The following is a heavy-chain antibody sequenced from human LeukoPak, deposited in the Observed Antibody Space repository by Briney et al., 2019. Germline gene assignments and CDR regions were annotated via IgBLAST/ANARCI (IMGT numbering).Heavy chain of an antibody. D-gene: IGHD2-15*01. J-gene: IGHJ5*02. CDR3: ARAMVVAATRLVWFDP. V-gene: IGHV3-7*03. CDR1: GFTFSSYW. CDR2: IKQDGSEK. Sequence: GGSLRLSCAASGFTFSSYWMSWVRQAPGKGLEWVANIKQDGSEKYYVDSVKGRFTISRDNAKNSLYLQMNSPRAEDTAVYYCARAMVVAATRLVWFDPWGQGTLVTVSS.